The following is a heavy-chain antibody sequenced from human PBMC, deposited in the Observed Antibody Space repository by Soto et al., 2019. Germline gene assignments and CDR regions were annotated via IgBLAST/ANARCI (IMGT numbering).Heavy chain of an antibody. CDR2: INPSGGST. V-gene: IGHV1-46*01. D-gene: IGHD3-3*01. CDR1: GYTFTSYY. Sequence: ASVKVSCKASGYTFTSYYMHWVRQAPGQGLEWMGIINPSGGSTSYAQKFQGRVTMTRDTSTSTVYMELSSLRSEDTAVYYCARDYDFWSGYYYYYYGMDVWGQGXTVTVSS. CDR3: ARDYDFWSGYYYYYYGMDV. J-gene: IGHJ6*02.